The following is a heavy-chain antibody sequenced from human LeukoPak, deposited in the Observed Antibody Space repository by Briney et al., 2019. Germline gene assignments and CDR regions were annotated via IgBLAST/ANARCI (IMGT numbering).Heavy chain of an antibody. D-gene: IGHD2-2*01. J-gene: IGHJ5*02. CDR3: TRASEGYCSSTSCYGPNWFVP. CDR1: GFTFSDYA. CDR2: IRSKASGGTT. V-gene: IGHV3-49*03. Sequence: PGGSLRLSCTAWGFTFSDYAIIWFREAPGKGLDWVGFIRSKASGGTTEYAASVKGRFPISRDDSKSLAYPQLNSLRTEDTAVYYCTRASEGYCSSTSCYGPNWFVPWGQGTLVTVSS.